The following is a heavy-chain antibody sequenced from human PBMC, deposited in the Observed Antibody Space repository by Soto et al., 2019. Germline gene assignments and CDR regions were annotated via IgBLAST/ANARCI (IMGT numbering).Heavy chain of an antibody. CDR3: ARDVVVSSVHQYYFDY. D-gene: IGHD2-21*01. V-gene: IGHV4-38-2*02. CDR2: IYHRGST. CDR1: GSSVSSEYY. Sequence: SETLSLTXGVSGSSVSSEYYWGWIRQPPGKGLEWIGSIYHRGSTYYNPSLKSRVTMSVDTSDNHFSLKLSSATAADTAVYYCARDVVVSSVHQYYFDYWGQGALVTVSS. J-gene: IGHJ4*02.